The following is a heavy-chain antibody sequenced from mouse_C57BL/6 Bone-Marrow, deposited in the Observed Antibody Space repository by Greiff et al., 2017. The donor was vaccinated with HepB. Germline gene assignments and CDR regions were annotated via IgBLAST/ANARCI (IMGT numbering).Heavy chain of an antibody. CDR2: ISDGGSYT. J-gene: IGHJ1*03. D-gene: IGHD1-1*01. V-gene: IGHV5-4*03. Sequence: EVKLMESGGGLVKPGGSLKLSCAASGFTFSSYAMSWVRQTPEKRLEWVATISDGGSYTYYPDNVKGRFTISRDNAKNNLYLQMSHLKSEDTAMYYCASTTVGGPWYFDVWGTGTTVTVSS. CDR1: GFTFSSYA. CDR3: ASTTVGGPWYFDV.